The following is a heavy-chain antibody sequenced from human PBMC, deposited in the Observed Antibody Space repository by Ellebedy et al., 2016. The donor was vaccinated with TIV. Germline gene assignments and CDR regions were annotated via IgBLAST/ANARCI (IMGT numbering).Heavy chain of an antibody. V-gene: IGHV3-7*01. D-gene: IGHD5-18*01. CDR1: GFTLSNYW. J-gene: IGHJ4*02. CDR3: VRDSPGYTVAAH. Sequence: LSLTCAASGFTLSNYWMTWVRQAPGKGLEWVATIKEDGSEKYYGDSVKGRFTISRDNAKNSLFLQSNSLRAEDTAVYYCVRDSPGYTVAAHWGQGTLVTVSS. CDR2: IKEDGSEK.